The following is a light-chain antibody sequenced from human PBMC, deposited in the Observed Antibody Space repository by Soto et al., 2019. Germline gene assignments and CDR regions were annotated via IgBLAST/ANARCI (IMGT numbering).Light chain of an antibody. CDR1: QSVSSSY. CDR3: QQYGSSPGWT. Sequence: EFVLTQSPATLSLSPGERATLSCRASQSVSSSYLAWYQQKPGQAPRLLIYGASSRATGIPDRFSGSGSGTDFTLTISRLEPEDFAVYYCQQYGSSPGWTFGQGTKVDIK. CDR2: GAS. J-gene: IGKJ1*01. V-gene: IGKV3-20*01.